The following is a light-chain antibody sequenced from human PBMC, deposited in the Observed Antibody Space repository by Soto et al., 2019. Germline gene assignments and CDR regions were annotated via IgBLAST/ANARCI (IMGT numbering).Light chain of an antibody. V-gene: IGKV3D-15*01. CDR1: QSVNIY. CDR2: GAT. CDR3: HQYDDWLRLT. Sequence: EVVMTQFPATLSVSPGERATLSCRASQSVNIYLAWYQQKPGQAPRLLIFGATYRATGIPARFSGSGSGTEFNLTISSLQSEDFGVYFCHQYDDWLRLTFGGGTKVEIK. J-gene: IGKJ4*01.